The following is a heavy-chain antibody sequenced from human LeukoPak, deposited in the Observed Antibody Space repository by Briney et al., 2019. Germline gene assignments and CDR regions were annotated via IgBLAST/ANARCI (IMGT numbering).Heavy chain of an antibody. J-gene: IGHJ3*02. CDR1: GGSISSYY. D-gene: IGHD6-19*01. V-gene: IGHV4-59*01. CDR3: AREPTAYSSGWYRSDAFDI. Sequence: SGTLSLTRTVSGGSISSYYWSWIRQPPGKGLEWIGYIYYSGSTNYNPSLKSRVTISVDTSKNQFSLKLSSVTAADTAVYYCAREPTAYSSGWYRSDAFDIWGQGTMVTVSS. CDR2: IYYSGST.